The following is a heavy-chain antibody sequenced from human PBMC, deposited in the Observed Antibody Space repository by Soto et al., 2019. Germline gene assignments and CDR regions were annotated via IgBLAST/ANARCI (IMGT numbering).Heavy chain of an antibody. CDR3: TTGGSGSYFEVVFYYYYGMDV. Sequence: PGGSLRLSCAASGFTFSNAWMNWVRQAPGKGLEWVGRIKSKTDGGTTDYAAPVKGRFTISRDDSKNTLYLQMNSLKTEDTAVYYCTTGGSGSYFEVVFYYYYGMDVWGQGTTVTVSS. J-gene: IGHJ6*02. CDR2: IKSKTDGGTT. D-gene: IGHD1-26*01. CDR1: GFTFSNAW. V-gene: IGHV3-15*07.